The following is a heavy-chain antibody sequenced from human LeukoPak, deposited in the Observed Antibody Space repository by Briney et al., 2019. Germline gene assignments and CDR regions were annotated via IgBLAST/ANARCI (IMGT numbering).Heavy chain of an antibody. V-gene: IGHV1-18*01. D-gene: IGHD3-22*01. J-gene: IGHJ4*02. Sequence: GASVKVSCKASGYTFTSYGISWVRQAPGQGLEWMGWISAYNGNTNYAQKLQGRVTMTTDTSTSTAYMELRSLRSDDTAVYYCARLLRITMIVADSYFDYWGQGTLVTVSS. CDR3: ARLLRITMIVADSYFDY. CDR2: ISAYNGNT. CDR1: GYTFTSYG.